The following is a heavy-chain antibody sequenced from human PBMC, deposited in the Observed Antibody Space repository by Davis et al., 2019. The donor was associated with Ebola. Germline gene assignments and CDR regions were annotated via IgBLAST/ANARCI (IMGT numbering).Heavy chain of an antibody. CDR3: ATVVTADY. CDR1: GFTFSNYA. J-gene: IGHJ4*02. Sequence: GESLKISCAASGFTFSNYAVSWVRQAPGKGLEWVSSIFGNGFGAYYADSVKGRFTISRDNSKNTLFLQMNSLRAEDTAVYYCATVVTADYWGQGTLVTVAS. D-gene: IGHD2-21*02. V-gene: IGHV3-23*01. CDR2: IFGNGFGA.